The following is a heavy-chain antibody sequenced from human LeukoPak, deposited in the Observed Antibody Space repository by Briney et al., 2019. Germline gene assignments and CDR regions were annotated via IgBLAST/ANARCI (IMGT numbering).Heavy chain of an antibody. CDR1: GFTFSNYW. CDR3: ARGPSSPLTN. CDR2: ISSSGSSI. Sequence: PGGSLRLSCVASGFTFSNYWMSWVRQAPGKGLEWVSYISSSGSSIYYADSVKGRFTISRDNAKNSLYLQMNSLRAEDTAIYYCARGPSSPLTNWGQGTLVTVSS. V-gene: IGHV3-48*03. J-gene: IGHJ4*02. D-gene: IGHD6-6*01.